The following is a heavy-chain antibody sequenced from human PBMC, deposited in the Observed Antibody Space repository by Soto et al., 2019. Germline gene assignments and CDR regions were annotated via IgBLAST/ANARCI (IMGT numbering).Heavy chain of an antibody. V-gene: IGHV1-46*01. Sequence: ASVKVSCKASGYTFTSYYMHWVRQAPGQGLEWMGIINPSGGSTSYAQKFQGRVTMTRDTSTSTAYMELSSLRSEDTAVYYCARFPITIFGVVISPRGMDVWGQGTTVTVSS. J-gene: IGHJ6*02. CDR1: GYTFTSYY. CDR2: INPSGGST. D-gene: IGHD3-3*01. CDR3: ARFPITIFGVVISPRGMDV.